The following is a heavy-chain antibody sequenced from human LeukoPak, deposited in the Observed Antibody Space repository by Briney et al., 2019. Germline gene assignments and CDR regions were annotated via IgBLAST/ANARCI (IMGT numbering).Heavy chain of an antibody. D-gene: IGHD5-12*01. CDR2: IHHSGNT. Sequence: SETLSLTCTVSGDSVSSTYWWTWVRQPPGKGLEWIGEIHHSGNTNFNPSLKTRVTMSVDTSKNQFSLKLTSVTAADTAVYYCASDCGYDGYYYHGLDVWGEGTTVTVSS. CDR1: GDSVSSTYW. V-gene: IGHV4-4*02. CDR3: ASDCGYDGYYYHGLDV. J-gene: IGHJ6*04.